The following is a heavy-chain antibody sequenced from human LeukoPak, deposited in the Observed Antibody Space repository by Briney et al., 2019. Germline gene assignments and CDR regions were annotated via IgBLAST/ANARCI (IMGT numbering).Heavy chain of an antibody. CDR2: IIPILGIA. CDR1: GGTFSSYA. J-gene: IGHJ4*02. V-gene: IGHV1-69*04. Sequence: SLKVSCKASGGTFSSYAIIWVRQAPGQGLEWMGRIIPILGIANYAQKFQGRVTITADKSTSTAYMELSSLRSEDTAVYYCARGHSSSWFRYWGQGTLVTVSS. CDR3: ARGHSSSWFRY. D-gene: IGHD6-13*01.